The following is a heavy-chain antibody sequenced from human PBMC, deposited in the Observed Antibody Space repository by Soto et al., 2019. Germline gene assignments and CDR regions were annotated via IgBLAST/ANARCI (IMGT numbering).Heavy chain of an antibody. V-gene: IGHV3-23*01. CDR2: ISGSGGST. CDR1: GFNFSSYA. J-gene: IGHJ4*02. CDR3: AKDHGYCSGGSCPLRVAYFDY. D-gene: IGHD2-15*01. Sequence: PGGSLRLSCAASGFNFSSYAMSWVRQAPGKGLEWVSAISGSGGSTYYADSVKGRFTISRDNSKNTLYLQMNSPRAEDTAVYYCAKDHGYCSGGSCPLRVAYFDYWGQGTLVTLSS.